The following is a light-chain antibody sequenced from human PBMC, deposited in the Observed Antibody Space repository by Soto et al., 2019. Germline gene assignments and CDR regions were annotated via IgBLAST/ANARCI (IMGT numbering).Light chain of an antibody. CDR2: TTX. Sequence: DIQMTQSPSSLSASVGDRVSITCRTSQSIIRYLNWYHXKPWKAXXXXIXTTXSLQSGVPSRFSGSGSGTDFTLTISSLQPEDFATYYCQNSYNSPWTFGQGTKVDIK. V-gene: IGKV1-39*01. CDR1: QSIIRY. CDR3: QNSYNSPWT. J-gene: IGKJ1*01.